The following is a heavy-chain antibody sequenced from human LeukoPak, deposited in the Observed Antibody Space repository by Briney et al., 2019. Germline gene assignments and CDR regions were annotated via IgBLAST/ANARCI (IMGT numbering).Heavy chain of an antibody. CDR2: ISSSSSYI. D-gene: IGHD6-19*01. CDR1: GFTFSSYS. Sequence: PGGSLRLSCATSGFTFSSYSMNWVRQAPGKGLEWVSSISSSSSYIYYADSVKGRFTISRDNAKNSLYLQMSSLRAEDTAVYYCARDSIAVAGKDAFDIWGQGTMVTVSS. V-gene: IGHV3-21*01. CDR3: ARDSIAVAGKDAFDI. J-gene: IGHJ3*02.